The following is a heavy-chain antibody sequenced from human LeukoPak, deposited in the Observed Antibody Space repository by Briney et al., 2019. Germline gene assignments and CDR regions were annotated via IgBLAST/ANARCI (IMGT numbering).Heavy chain of an antibody. V-gene: IGHV4-34*01. CDR1: GGSFSGYY. CDR3: ARDRTIAAAGDY. J-gene: IGHJ4*02. D-gene: IGHD6-13*01. CDR2: INHSGST. Sequence: PSETLSLTCAVYGGSFSGYYWSWIRQPPGKGLEWIGEINHSGSTNYNPSLKSRVTISVDTSKNQSSLKLSSVTAADTAVYYCARDRTIAAAGDYWGQGTLVTVSS.